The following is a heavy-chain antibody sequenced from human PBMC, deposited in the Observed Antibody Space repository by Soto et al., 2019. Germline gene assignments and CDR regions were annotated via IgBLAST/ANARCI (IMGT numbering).Heavy chain of an antibody. CDR1: GFTFRNYG. V-gene: IGHV3-33*01. D-gene: IGHD4-17*01. Sequence: PGGSLRLSCVVSGFTFRNYGMHWVRQAPGEGLEWVAVIWYDGSKKYYGDSVKGRFTISRDNSKNTLYLQMNSLGAEDTAVYFCARGYGPESLAFDYWGLGTLVTVSS. CDR3: ARGYGPESLAFDY. CDR2: IWYDGSKK. J-gene: IGHJ4*02.